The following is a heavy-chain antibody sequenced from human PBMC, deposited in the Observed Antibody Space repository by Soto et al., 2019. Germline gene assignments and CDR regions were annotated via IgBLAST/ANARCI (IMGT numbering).Heavy chain of an antibody. CDR1: GGCFSGYY. D-gene: IGHD2-21*02. V-gene: IGHV4-34*01. J-gene: IGHJ5*02. CDR3: ARRPYCGGDCYLVWFDP. CDR2: INHSGST. Sequence: PSETLSLTCAVYGGCFSGYYWSWIRQPPGKGLEWIGEINHSGSTNYNPSLKSRVTISVDTSKNQFSLKLSSVTAADTAVYYCARRPYCGGDCYLVWFDPWGQGTLVTVS.